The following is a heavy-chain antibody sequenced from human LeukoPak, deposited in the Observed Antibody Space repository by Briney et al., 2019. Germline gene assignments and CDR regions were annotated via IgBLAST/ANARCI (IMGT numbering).Heavy chain of an antibody. CDR3: ARAYCGGDCYFPNWFDP. D-gene: IGHD2-21*02. CDR2: IYYSGGT. V-gene: IGHV4-31*03. CDR1: GGSISSGGYY. J-gene: IGHJ5*02. Sequence: PSETLSLTCTVSGGSISSGGYYWSWIRQHPGKGLEWIGYIYYSGGTYYNPSLKSRVTISVDTSKNQFSLKLSSVTAADTAVYYCARAYCGGDCYFPNWFDPWGQGTLVTVSS.